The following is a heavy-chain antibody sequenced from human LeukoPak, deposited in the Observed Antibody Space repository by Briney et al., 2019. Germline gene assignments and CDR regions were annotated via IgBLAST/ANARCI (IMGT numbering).Heavy chain of an antibody. J-gene: IGHJ4*01. D-gene: IGHD6-25*01. CDR2: INPNSGGT. V-gene: IGHV1-2*02. CDR3: ARGCSTYSAYYDY. Sequence: GASVKVSCKASGYTFIDCYIHWVRQAPGQGLEWMGWINPNSGGTNHAQRFQGRVTMTRDTSISTAYMELSSLRSDDTAVYYCARGCSTYSAYYDYWGQGTQATVSS. CDR1: GYTFIDCY.